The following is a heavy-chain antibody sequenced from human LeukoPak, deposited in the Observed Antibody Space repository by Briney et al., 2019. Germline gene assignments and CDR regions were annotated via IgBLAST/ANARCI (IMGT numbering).Heavy chain of an antibody. CDR3: ARDRPGYSSGWYGGPDWFDP. CDR1: GYTFTNYH. V-gene: IGHV1-46*01. Sequence: ASVKVSCKASGYTFTNYHVHWVRQAPGQGLEWMGIINPKSGTTSYAQKLQGRVTMTRDTSTSTVYMELSSLRSEDTAVYYCARDRPGYSSGWYGGPDWFDPWGQGTLVTVSS. D-gene: IGHD6-19*01. J-gene: IGHJ5*02. CDR2: INPKSGTT.